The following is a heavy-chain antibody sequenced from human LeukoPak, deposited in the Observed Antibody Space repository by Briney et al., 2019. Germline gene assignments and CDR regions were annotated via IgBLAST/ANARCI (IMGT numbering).Heavy chain of an antibody. CDR2: INLSGGST. CDR3: ARDLDYGEKSEDY. Sequence: ASVKVSCKASGFTFINYYMHWVRQAPGRGLEWLGIINLSGGSTHYPQKFQDRVTMTRDTSTSTVYMELSSLRSEDTAVYYCARDLDYGEKSEDYWGQGTLVTVSS. CDR1: GFTFINYY. J-gene: IGHJ4*02. V-gene: IGHV1-46*01. D-gene: IGHD4/OR15-4a*01.